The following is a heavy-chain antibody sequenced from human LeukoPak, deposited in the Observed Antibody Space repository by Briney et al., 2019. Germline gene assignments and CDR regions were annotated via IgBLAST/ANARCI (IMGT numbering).Heavy chain of an antibody. Sequence: ASVKVSCKASGYTFTNYYMHWVRQAPGQGLQWMGIINPYSGTTTYAQRFQGRVTMTRDTSTNTVYMELSSLRSEDTALYYCAGGRYCTNGVCYHTWFDPWGQGTLVTVSS. D-gene: IGHD2-8*01. J-gene: IGHJ5*02. CDR2: INPYSGTT. CDR3: AGGRYCTNGVCYHTWFDP. V-gene: IGHV1-46*01. CDR1: GYTFTNYY.